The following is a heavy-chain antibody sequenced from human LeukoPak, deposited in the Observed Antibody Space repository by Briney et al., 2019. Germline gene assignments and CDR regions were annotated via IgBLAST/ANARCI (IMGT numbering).Heavy chain of an antibody. D-gene: IGHD3-9*01. CDR2: IYYSGST. CDR1: GGSISSRGYY. V-gene: IGHV4-39*01. CDR3: ARQVDDILTGYYPYYLDY. Sequence: SETLSLTCTVSGGSISSRGYYWGWIRQPPGKGLEWIGNIYYSGSTYYSPSLKSRLTISVDTSKNQFSLKLSSVTAADTAVYYCARQVDDILTGYYPYYLDYWGQGTLLTVSS. J-gene: IGHJ4*02.